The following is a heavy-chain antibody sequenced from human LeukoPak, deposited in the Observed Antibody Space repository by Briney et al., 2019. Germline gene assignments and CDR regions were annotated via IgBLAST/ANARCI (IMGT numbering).Heavy chain of an antibody. CDR2: INHSGST. V-gene: IGHV4-34*01. CDR1: GGSFSGYY. J-gene: IGHJ4*02. D-gene: IGHD3-10*01. CDR3: ARLQKLLLWFGEPFDY. Sequence: SETLSLTCAVYGGSFSGYYWSWIRQPPGKGLEWIGEINHSGSTNYNPSLKSRVTISVDTSKNQFSLKLSSVTAADTAAYYCARLQKLLLWFGEPFDYWGQGTLVTVSS.